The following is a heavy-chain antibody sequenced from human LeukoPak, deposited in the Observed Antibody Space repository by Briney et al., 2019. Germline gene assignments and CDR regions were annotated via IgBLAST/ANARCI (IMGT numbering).Heavy chain of an antibody. J-gene: IGHJ4*02. CDR1: GFTFDDYG. V-gene: IGHV3-20*04. CDR2: INWNGGST. CDR3: AREAYIGVLRYFDWLFGRDGFDY. Sequence: PGGSLRLSCAASGFTFDDYGMSWVRQAPGKGLEWVSGINWNGGSTGYADSVKGRFTISRDNAKNSLYLQMNSLRAEDTALYYCAREAYIGVLRYFDWLFGRDGFDYWGQGTLVTVSS. D-gene: IGHD3-9*01.